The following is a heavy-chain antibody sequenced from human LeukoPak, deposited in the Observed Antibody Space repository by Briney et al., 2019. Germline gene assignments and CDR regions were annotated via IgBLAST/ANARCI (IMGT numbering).Heavy chain of an antibody. D-gene: IGHD3-22*01. Sequence: GGSLRLSCAASGFTFSSYGMHWVRQAPGKGLEWVAVIWYDGSNKYYADSVKGRFTISRDNSKNTLYLQMNSLRAEDTAVYYCAREGRAYYYDSSGYPLRYYFDYWGQGTLVTVSS. CDR3: AREGRAYYYDSSGYPLRYYFDY. CDR2: IWYDGSNK. J-gene: IGHJ4*02. CDR1: GFTFSSYG. V-gene: IGHV3-33*01.